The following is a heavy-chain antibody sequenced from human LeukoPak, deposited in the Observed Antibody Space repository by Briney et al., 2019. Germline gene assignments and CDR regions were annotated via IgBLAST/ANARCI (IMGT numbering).Heavy chain of an antibody. D-gene: IGHD3-10*01. V-gene: IGHV1-46*01. CDR2: INPSGGST. CDR3: ARAGVPGHYYYYGMDV. J-gene: IGHJ6*02. CDR1: GYTFTSYY. Sequence: GASVKVSCKASGYTFTSYYMHWVRQAPGQGLEWMGIINPSGGSTSYAQKFQGRVTMTRDTSTSTVYMELSSLRSEDTAVYYCARAGVPGHYYYYGMDVWGQGTTVTVSS.